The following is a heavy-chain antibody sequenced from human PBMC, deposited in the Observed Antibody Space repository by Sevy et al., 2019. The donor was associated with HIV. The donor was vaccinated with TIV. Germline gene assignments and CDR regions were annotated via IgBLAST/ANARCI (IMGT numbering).Heavy chain of an antibody. D-gene: IGHD5-18*01. CDR2: TYYRSKWYN. CDR3: ARDQRGYSYGYPNYYGMDV. Sequence: SQTLSLTCAISGDSVSSNSAAWNWIRQSPSRGLEWLGRTYYRSKWYNDYAVSVKSRITINPDTSKNQFSLQLNSVTPEDTAVYYCARDQRGYSYGYPNYYGMDVWVQGTTVTVSS. CDR1: GDSVSSNSAA. V-gene: IGHV6-1*01. J-gene: IGHJ6*02.